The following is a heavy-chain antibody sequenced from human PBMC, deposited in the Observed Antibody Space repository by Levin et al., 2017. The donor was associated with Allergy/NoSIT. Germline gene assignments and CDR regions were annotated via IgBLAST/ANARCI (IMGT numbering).Heavy chain of an antibody. Sequence: SQTLSLTCAVSGGSISSTNWWTWVRQTPEKGLEWIGEIYHSGSTNYNPSLKSRVTISVDKSKNQFSLNLSAVTAADTAVYYCAGTPYSSGWFTHFDYWGQGTLVTVSS. CDR2: IYHSGST. CDR3: AGTPYSSGWFTHFDY. V-gene: IGHV4-4*02. J-gene: IGHJ4*02. CDR1: GGSISSTNW. D-gene: IGHD6-19*01.